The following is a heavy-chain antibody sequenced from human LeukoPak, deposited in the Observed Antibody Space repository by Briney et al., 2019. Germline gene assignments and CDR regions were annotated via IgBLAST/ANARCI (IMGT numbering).Heavy chain of an antibody. Sequence: GGSLRLSCAASGFTFSNYAVHWVRQAPGKGLEWVALISYDGSNQYYADSVKGRFTISRDNSKNTVHLQMNSLGAEDTALYYCARVALSTFDRGPFDVWGQGTMVTVSS. V-gene: IGHV3-30-3*01. CDR2: ISYDGSNQ. D-gene: IGHD2/OR15-2a*01. CDR3: ARVALSTFDRGPFDV. CDR1: GFTFSNYA. J-gene: IGHJ3*01.